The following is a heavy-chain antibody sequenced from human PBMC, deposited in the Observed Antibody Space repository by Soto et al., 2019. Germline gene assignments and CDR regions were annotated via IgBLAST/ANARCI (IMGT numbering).Heavy chain of an antibody. CDR3: ARSSTNRVDY. CDR2: IYHSGST. Sequence: SETLSLTCAVSGGSIISGGYSWIWIRQPPGKGLEWIGYIYHSGSTYYNPSLKSRVTISVDRSKNQFSLKLSSVTAADTAVYYCARSSTNRVDYWGQGTLVTVSS. CDR1: GGSIISGGYS. J-gene: IGHJ4*02. V-gene: IGHV4-30-2*01. D-gene: IGHD2-2*01.